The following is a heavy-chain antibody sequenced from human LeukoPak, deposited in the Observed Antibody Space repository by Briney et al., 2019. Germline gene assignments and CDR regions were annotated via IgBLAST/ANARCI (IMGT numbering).Heavy chain of an antibody. CDR3: ARGGVQGYCSGGSCPLDY. CDR1: GGSFSGYY. D-gene: IGHD2-15*01. Sequence: SETLSLTCAVYGGSFSGYYWSWIRQPPGKGLEWIGGINHSGSTNYNPSLKSRVTISVDTSKNQFSLKLSSVTAADTAVYYCARGGVQGYCSGGSCPLDYWGQGTLVTVSS. V-gene: IGHV4-34*01. J-gene: IGHJ4*02. CDR2: INHSGST.